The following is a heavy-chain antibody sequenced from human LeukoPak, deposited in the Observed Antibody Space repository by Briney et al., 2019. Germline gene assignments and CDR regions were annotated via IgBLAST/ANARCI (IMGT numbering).Heavy chain of an antibody. CDR2: MYYSGST. D-gene: IGHD6-19*01. CDR1: GGSISSSSYY. Sequence: SETLSLTCTVSGGSISSSSYYWGWIRQPPGKGLEWIGSMYYSGSTYYNPSLKSRVTISVDTSKNQFSLKLTSVTAGDTAVYYCARPRTRYSSAWGPGADFDYWGQGTVVTVSS. V-gene: IGHV4-39*01. CDR3: ARPRTRYSSAWGPGADFDY. J-gene: IGHJ4*02.